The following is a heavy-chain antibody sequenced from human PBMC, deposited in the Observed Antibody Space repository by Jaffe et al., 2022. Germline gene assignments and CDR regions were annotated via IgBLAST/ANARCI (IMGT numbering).Heavy chain of an antibody. J-gene: IGHJ5*02. CDR2: INPSGGST. D-gene: IGHD1-26*01. CDR3: ARDRQTWELQGWFDP. V-gene: IGHV1-46*01. CDR1: GYTFTSYY. Sequence: QVQLVQSGAEVKKPGASVKVSCKASGYTFTSYYMHWVRQAPGQGLEWMGIINPSGGSTSYAQKFQGRVTMTRDTSTSTVYMELSSLRSEDTAVYYCARDRQTWELQGWFDPWGQGTLVTVSS.